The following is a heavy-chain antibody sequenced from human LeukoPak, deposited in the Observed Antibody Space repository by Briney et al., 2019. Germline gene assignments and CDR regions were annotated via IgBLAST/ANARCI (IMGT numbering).Heavy chain of an antibody. Sequence: SQTLSLTCTISGVSVSRIHYAGNWVRQSPSRGLEWLGRTYYRSRWYSDYAVSVRGRITVNADTSKNQFSLHLNSMTPEDTAVCYCAFGGETWSLDYWGQGILVTVSS. V-gene: IGHV6-1*01. J-gene: IGHJ4*02. CDR3: AFGGETWSLDY. CDR2: TYYRSRWYS. CDR1: GVSVSRIHYA. D-gene: IGHD4-23*01.